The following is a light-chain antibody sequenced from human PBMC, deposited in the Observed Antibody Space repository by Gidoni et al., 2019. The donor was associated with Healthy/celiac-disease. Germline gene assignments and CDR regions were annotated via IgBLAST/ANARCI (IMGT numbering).Light chain of an antibody. CDR1: QSVSSSY. CDR3: QQYGISPIT. V-gene: IGKV3-20*01. J-gene: IGKJ5*01. CDR2: GAS. Sequence: EIVLKQSPGTLSLSPGERATLSCRASQSVSSSYVAWYQQKPGQAPRLLIDGASSRATGIPDRFSGSGSGTEFTLNSSRLEPEDFAVYYCQQYGISPITFGQGTRLEIK.